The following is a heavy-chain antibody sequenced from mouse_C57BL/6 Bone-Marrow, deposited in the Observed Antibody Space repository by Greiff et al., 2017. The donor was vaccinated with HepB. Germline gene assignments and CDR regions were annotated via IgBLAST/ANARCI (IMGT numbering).Heavy chain of an antibody. CDR3: TRGRTVVAPGGFAY. V-gene: IGHV1-15*01. Sequence: VQLQQSGAELVRPGASVTLSCKASGYTFTDYEMHWVKQTPVHGLEWIGAIDPETGGTAYNQKFKGKAILTADKSSSTAYMELRSLTSEDSAVYYCTRGRTVVAPGGFAYWGQGTLVTVSA. CDR1: GYTFTDYE. D-gene: IGHD1-1*01. CDR2: IDPETGGT. J-gene: IGHJ3*01.